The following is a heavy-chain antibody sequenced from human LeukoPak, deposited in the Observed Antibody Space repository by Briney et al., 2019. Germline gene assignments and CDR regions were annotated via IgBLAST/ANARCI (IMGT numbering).Heavy chain of an antibody. D-gene: IGHD6-19*01. CDR3: AKYISGWYYFDY. V-gene: IGHV3-23*01. J-gene: IGHJ4*02. CDR2: ITGSGTST. Sequence: PGGSLRLSCAASGFTFSYAMSWVRPAPGKGLGWVSAITGSGTSTYYADSVKGRFTISRDNSKNTLYLQMNSLRAEDTAVYYCAKYISGWYYFDYWGQGTLVTVSS. CDR1: GFTFSYA.